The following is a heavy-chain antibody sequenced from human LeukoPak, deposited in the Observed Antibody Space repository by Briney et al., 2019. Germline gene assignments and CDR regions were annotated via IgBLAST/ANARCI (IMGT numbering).Heavy chain of an antibody. Sequence: SETLSLTCTVSGDSISSSSYSWGWIRQPPGKGLEWIGEINHSGSTNYNPSLKSRVTISVDTSKNQFSLKLSSVTAADTAVYYCARVTYGDHLDYWGQGTLVTVSS. J-gene: IGHJ4*02. CDR3: ARVTYGDHLDY. CDR1: GDSISSSSYS. V-gene: IGHV4-39*07. CDR2: INHSGST. D-gene: IGHD4-17*01.